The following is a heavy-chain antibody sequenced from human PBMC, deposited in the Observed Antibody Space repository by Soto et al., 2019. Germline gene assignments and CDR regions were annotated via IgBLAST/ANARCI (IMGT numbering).Heavy chain of an antibody. Sequence: EVQLSESGGGLVQPGGSLRLSCAASGFTFSSYAMSWVRQAPGKGLEWVSGISGSGSGTYYADSVKGRFTISRDNSKKTLYLQMNSLRAEDTAIYYCAKDPKSTIRSNWFDPWGQGTLVTVSS. CDR2: ISGSGSGT. CDR1: GFTFSSYA. D-gene: IGHD2-8*01. V-gene: IGHV3-23*01. J-gene: IGHJ5*02. CDR3: AKDPKSTIRSNWFDP.